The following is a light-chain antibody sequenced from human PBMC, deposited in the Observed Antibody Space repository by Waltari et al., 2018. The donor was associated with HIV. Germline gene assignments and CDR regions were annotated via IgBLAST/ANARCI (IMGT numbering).Light chain of an antibody. CDR3: QQTYSFPRYT. CDR1: QSIGTS. V-gene: IGKV1-39*01. CDR2: GSS. J-gene: IGKJ2*01. Sequence: QMPRSPSPVPLLLGPEVTIPCRASQSIGTSLNWYQRRPGKAPRLLIFGSSTLQSGVPSRFSGRGSGTDFTLTISSLQPEDFATYYCQQTYSFPRYTFGQGTKLEI.